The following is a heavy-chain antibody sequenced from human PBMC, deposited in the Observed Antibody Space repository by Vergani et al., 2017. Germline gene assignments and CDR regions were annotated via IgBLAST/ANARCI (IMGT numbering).Heavy chain of an antibody. Sequence: QVQLVQSGAEVKKPGASVKVSCKASGYTFTSYAMHWVRQAPGQRLEWMGIINPSGGSTSYAQKFQGRVTMTRDTSTSTVYMELSSLRSEDTAVYYCARDLGYCSSTSCYTYYYYGMDVWGQGTTVTVSS. CDR2: INPSGGST. D-gene: IGHD2-2*02. CDR3: ARDLGYCSSTSCYTYYYYGMDV. CDR1: GYTFTSYA. V-gene: IGHV1-46*03. J-gene: IGHJ6*02.